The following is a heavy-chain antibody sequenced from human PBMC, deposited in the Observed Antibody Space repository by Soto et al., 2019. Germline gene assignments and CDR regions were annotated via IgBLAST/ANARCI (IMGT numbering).Heavy chain of an antibody. Sequence: GGSLRLSCAASGFTFSSYSMNWVRQAPGKGLEWVSSISSSSSYIYYADSVKGRFTISRDNAKNSLYLQMNSLRAEDTAVYYCARDGITMVRGVIIRFGYFDYWGQGTLVTVSS. V-gene: IGHV3-21*01. CDR2: ISSSSSYI. CDR3: ARDGITMVRGVIIRFGYFDY. D-gene: IGHD3-10*01. CDR1: GFTFSSYS. J-gene: IGHJ4*02.